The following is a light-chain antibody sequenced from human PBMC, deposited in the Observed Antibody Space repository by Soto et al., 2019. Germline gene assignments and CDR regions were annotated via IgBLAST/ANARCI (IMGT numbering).Light chain of an antibody. V-gene: IGKV3D-20*01. CDR1: QSVIS. J-gene: IGKJ4*01. CDR2: DTS. CDR3: QQYGSSPLT. Sequence: EIVLTQSPATLSLSPGERATLSCGASQSVISLAWYQQKPGLAPRLLIYDTSGRATGIPDRFSGSGSGTDFTLTISRLEPEDFAVYYCQQYGSSPLTFGGGTKVEIK.